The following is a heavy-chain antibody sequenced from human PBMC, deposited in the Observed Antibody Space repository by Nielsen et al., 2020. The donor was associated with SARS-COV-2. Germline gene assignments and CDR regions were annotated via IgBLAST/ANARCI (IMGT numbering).Heavy chain of an antibody. CDR3: ATEGF. CDR1: GYTFTSYS. CDR2: ISGYSGKT. V-gene: IGHV1-18*01. J-gene: IGHJ4*02. Sequence: ASVKVSCKASGYTFTSYSITWVRQAPGQGLEWMGWISGYSGKTDYAQKFEGRVTMTTDTSTSTAYMELSSLRSEDTAVYYCATEGFWGQGTLVTVSS.